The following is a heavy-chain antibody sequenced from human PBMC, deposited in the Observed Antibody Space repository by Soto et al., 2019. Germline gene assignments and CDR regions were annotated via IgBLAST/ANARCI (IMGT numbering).Heavy chain of an antibody. D-gene: IGHD6-6*01. CDR2: IYHSGST. V-gene: IGHV4-4*02. CDR1: GGSISSSNW. CDR3: AKRGLSIAARPWYFDY. Sequence: SETLSLTCAVSGGSISSSNWWSWVRQSPGKGLEWIGEIYHSGSTNYNPSLKSRVTISVDKSKNQFSLKLSSVTAEDTAVYYCAKRGLSIAARPWYFDYWGQGTLVTVSS. J-gene: IGHJ4*02.